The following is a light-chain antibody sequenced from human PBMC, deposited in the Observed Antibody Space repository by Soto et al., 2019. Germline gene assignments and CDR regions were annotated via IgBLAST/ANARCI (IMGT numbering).Light chain of an antibody. CDR1: QSVSSSY. J-gene: IGKJ4*01. V-gene: IGKV3-20*01. CDR3: QQYGSSLLT. Sequence: EIVLTQSPGTLSLSPGERATLSCRASQSVSSSYLAWYQHKAGQAPRLLIYGASTRATGIPDRFSGSGSGTDFTLAINRLEPEDFAVYYCQQYGSSLLTFGGGTKVDIK. CDR2: GAS.